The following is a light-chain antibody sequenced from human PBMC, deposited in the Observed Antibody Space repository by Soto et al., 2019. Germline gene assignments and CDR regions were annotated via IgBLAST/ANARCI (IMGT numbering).Light chain of an antibody. CDR2: GAS. CDR1: QSVSSSY. Sequence: EIVLTQSPGTLSLSPGERATLSCRASQSVSSSYLAWYQQNRGQAPRLLIYGASSRAPGIPDRFGSSGSGTDFTHTISRLEPADFAVYYCQQYGSSRWTFGQGTKVEIK. J-gene: IGKJ1*01. V-gene: IGKV3-20*01. CDR3: QQYGSSRWT.